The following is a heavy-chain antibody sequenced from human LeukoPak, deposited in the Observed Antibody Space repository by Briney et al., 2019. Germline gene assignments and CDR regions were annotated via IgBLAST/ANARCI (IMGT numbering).Heavy chain of an antibody. CDR2: IIPILGIA. CDR1: GGTFSSYT. D-gene: IGHD5-24*01. V-gene: IGHV1-69*02. CDR3: ARLINEEMATPGAGGY. Sequence: ASVKVSCKASGGTFSSYTISWVRQAPGQGLEWMGRIIPILGIANYAQKFQGRVTITADESTSTDYMELSSLRSEDTAGYYCARLINEEMATPGAGGYWGQGTLVTVSS. J-gene: IGHJ4*02.